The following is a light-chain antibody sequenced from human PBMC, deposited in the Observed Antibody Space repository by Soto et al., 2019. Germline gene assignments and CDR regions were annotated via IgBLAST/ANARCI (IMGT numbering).Light chain of an antibody. CDR3: QHYNSYSEA. J-gene: IGKJ1*01. CDR1: QSVSRN. Sequence: EIVMTQSPATLSFSPGERATLSCRASQSVSRNLAWYQRKPGQAPRLLIYGASTRATGIPARFSGSGSGTEFTLTISSLQPDDFATYYCQHYNSYSEAFGQGTKVDIK. CDR2: GAS. V-gene: IGKV3-15*01.